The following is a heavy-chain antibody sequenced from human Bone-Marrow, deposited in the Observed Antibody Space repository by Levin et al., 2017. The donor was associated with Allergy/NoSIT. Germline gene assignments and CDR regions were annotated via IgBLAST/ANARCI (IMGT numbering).Heavy chain of an antibody. CDR1: GFTFSSYG. Sequence: GESLKISCAASGFTFSSYGMHWVRQAPGRGLEWVAVIWADENRKYYADSVMGRFTISRDNSKNTLFLEMNSLTAEDTAVYYCATDRGGAPFDYWGQGTLVTVSS. CDR2: IWADENRK. D-gene: IGHD1-26*01. J-gene: IGHJ4*02. CDR3: ATDRGGAPFDY. V-gene: IGHV3-33*01.